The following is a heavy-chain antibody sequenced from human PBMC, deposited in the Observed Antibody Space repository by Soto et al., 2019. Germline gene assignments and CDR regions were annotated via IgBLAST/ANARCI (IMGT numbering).Heavy chain of an antibody. Sequence: ASVKVSCKASGYTFTSYAMHWVRQAPGQRLEWMGWINAGNGNTKYSQKFQGRVTITRDTSASTAYMELSSLRSEDTAVYYCARDASRDSSARGWFDPGGPGTLVTVS. CDR2: INAGNGNT. CDR1: GYTFTSYA. V-gene: IGHV1-3*01. D-gene: IGHD6-13*01. CDR3: ARDASRDSSARGWFDP. J-gene: IGHJ5*02.